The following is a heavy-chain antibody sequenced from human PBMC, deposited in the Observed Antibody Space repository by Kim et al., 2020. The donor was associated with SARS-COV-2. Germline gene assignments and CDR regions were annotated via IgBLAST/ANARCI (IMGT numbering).Heavy chain of an antibody. Sequence: GGSLRLSCAASGFTFSSYAMHWVRQAPGKGLDWVALISYDGSNKYYADSVKGRFTISRDNSKNTLYLQMNSLRAEDTAVYYCARGKSIAAGGNFWGQGSLVTVYS. CDR2: ISYDGSNK. V-gene: IGHV3-30-3*01. CDR1: GFTFSSYA. D-gene: IGHD6-13*01. J-gene: IGHJ4*02. CDR3: ARGKSIAAGGNF.